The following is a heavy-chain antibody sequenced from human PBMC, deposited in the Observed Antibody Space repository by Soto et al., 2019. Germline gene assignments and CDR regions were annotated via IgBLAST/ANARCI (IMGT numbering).Heavy chain of an antibody. CDR1: GYTFTSYD. CDR3: ARSPRNYYALGSYSYFRH. J-gene: IGHJ1*01. V-gene: IGHV1-8*01. D-gene: IGHD3-10*01. CDR2: MNPNNGNT. Sequence: WASVKVSCKASGYTFTSYDISWVRQATGQGLEWMGWMNPNNGNTDYAPKFQGRVTMTMNTSIGTAYMELSSLRSEDTAVYYCARSPRNYYALGSYSYFRHWGQGTLVTVSS.